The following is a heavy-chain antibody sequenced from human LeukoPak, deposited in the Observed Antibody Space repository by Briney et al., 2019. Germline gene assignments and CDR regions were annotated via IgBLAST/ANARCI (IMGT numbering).Heavy chain of an antibody. V-gene: IGHV4-38-2*01. CDR2: IFHSGSL. Sequence: SETLPLTCSVSGYSINGGYYWGWVRQSQGKGPEWIGTIFHSGSLFYNPSFKSRVTLSIDTSRDQFSLRLTSVTAADTAIYYCARMGVSYYYDSSTYYPVAFDVWGQGTKVTVSS. D-gene: IGHD3-22*01. CDR3: ARMGVSYYYDSSTYYPVAFDV. J-gene: IGHJ3*01. CDR1: GYSINGGYY.